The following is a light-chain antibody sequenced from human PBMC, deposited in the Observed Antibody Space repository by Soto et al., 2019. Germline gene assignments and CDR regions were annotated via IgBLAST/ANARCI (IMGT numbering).Light chain of an antibody. CDR1: SSVLCGYNY. CDR2: DVS. J-gene: IGLJ1*01. CDR3: SSYASSSTYV. Sequence: QSALNQPASVSGSPGQSITLSRTGTSSVLCGYNYVSWYQQHPGKAPKLMLYDVSNRPSGVSNRFSGSKSGNSASLTISGLQAEDEADYYCSSYASSSTYVFGTGTKVTVL. V-gene: IGLV2-14*03.